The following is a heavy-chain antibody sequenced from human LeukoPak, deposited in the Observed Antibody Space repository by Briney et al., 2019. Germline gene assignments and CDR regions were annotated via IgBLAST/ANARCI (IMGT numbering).Heavy chain of an antibody. CDR3: ARVSIGWYSFDY. CDR2: INPDGTTT. D-gene: IGHD6-19*01. Sequence: GGSLRLSCAASGFTFSTYWMHWVRQAPGKGLVWVSRINPDGTTTSYADSVKGRFTISRDNAKDTVYLQMNSLRAEDAAVYYCARVSIGWYSFDYWGQGTLVTVSS. J-gene: IGHJ4*02. V-gene: IGHV3-74*01. CDR1: GFTFSTYW.